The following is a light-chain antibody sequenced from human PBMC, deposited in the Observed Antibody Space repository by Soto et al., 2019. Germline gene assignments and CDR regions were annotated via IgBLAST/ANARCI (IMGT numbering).Light chain of an antibody. V-gene: IGKV3-11*01. Sequence: EIVFTQSPATLPLSPGERATLSCKASQSISNYLAWYQQKPGQAPRLLIYDASTRATGIPARFSGSASGTDFTLTISSLEPEDFAVYFCQQRSDWPPLTFGGGTKVDIK. CDR3: QQRSDWPPLT. CDR1: QSISNY. CDR2: DAS. J-gene: IGKJ4*01.